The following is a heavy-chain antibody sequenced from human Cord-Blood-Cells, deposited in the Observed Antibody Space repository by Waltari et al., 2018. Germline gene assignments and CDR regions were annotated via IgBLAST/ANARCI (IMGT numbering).Heavy chain of an antibody. CDR1: GFSFRRYA. Sequence: QVQLVESGGGVVQAGRSLRLPGSTSGFSFRRYASHGVRQAPGKGLEWVAVISYDGSNKYYADSVKGRFTISRDNSKNTLYLQMNSLRAEDTAVYYCARGRKDSNWSYYWGQGTLVTVSS. CDR3: ARGRKDSNWSYY. V-gene: IGHV3-30-3*01. D-gene: IGHD1-20*01. J-gene: IGHJ4*02. CDR2: ISYDGSNK.